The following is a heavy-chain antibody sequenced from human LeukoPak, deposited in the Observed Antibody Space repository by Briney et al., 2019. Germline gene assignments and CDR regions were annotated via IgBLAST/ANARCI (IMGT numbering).Heavy chain of an antibody. V-gene: IGHV3-23*01. CDR3: AKWRNKYYYDSNGYYGHQGY. CDR2: ISGSGGST. CDR1: GFTFSSYA. D-gene: IGHD3-22*01. Sequence: GGSLRLSCAASGFTFSSYAMSWVRQAPGKGLEWVSAISGSGGSTYYADSVKGRFTISRDNSKNTLYLQMNSLRVEDTAVYYCAKWRNKYYYDSNGYYGHQGYWGQGTLVTVSS. J-gene: IGHJ4*02.